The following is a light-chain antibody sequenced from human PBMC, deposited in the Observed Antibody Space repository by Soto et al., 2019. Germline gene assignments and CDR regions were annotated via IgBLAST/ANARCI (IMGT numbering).Light chain of an antibody. CDR3: QSYDSSVSKVV. CDR1: SSNIGAGYD. CDR2: GNN. Sequence: QSVLTQPPSVSGAPGQRVTISCTGNSSNIGAGYDVHWYQQLPGTAPKLLISGNNNRPSGVPDRFSGSKSGTSASLAITGLQAEDEADYYCQSYDSSVSKVVFGGGTKLTVL. V-gene: IGLV1-40*01. J-gene: IGLJ2*01.